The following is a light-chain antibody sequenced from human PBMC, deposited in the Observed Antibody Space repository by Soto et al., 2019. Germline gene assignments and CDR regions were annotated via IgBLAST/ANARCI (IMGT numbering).Light chain of an antibody. CDR1: SSNIGNNY. CDR3: GTWDSSLSVV. Sequence: QSVLTQPASVAAASGQKVTISCSGSSSNIGNNYVSWYQQLPGTAPKLLIYDNNKRPSGIPDRFSGSKSGTSATLGVTGLQTGDEADYYCGTWDSSLSVVFGGGTKLTVL. CDR2: DNN. V-gene: IGLV1-51*01. J-gene: IGLJ2*01.